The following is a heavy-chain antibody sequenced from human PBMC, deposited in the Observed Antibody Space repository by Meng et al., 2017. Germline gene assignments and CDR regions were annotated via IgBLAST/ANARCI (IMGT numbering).Heavy chain of an antibody. D-gene: IGHD6-25*01. CDR3: ARDEDISAAGKLFGDY. CDR2: INPKSGDT. CDR1: GYNFPDYY. J-gene: IGHJ4*02. V-gene: IGHV1-2*06. Sequence: QGQLVQSGAEGKKPGASVKVSCKASGYNFPDYYIHWVRRAPGQGLEWMGRINPKSGDTHYAQKFQARVTMTGDTSISTAYMELSGLRSDDTAMYYCARDEDISAAGKLFGDYWGQGTLVTVSS.